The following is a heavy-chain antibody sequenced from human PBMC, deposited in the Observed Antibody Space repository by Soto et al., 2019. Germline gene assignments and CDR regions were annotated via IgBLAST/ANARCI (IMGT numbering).Heavy chain of an antibody. V-gene: IGHV1-69*01. J-gene: IGHJ4*02. CDR3: ARVDCSGGSCYSPPTAFDY. Sequence: QVQLVQSGAEVKKPGSSVKVSCKASGGTFSSYAISWVRQAPGQGLEWMGGIIPIFGTANYAQKLQGRVTITADESTSTAYMELSSLRSEDTAVYYCARVDCSGGSCYSPPTAFDYWGQGTLVTVSS. CDR1: GGTFSSYA. D-gene: IGHD2-15*01. CDR2: IIPIFGTA.